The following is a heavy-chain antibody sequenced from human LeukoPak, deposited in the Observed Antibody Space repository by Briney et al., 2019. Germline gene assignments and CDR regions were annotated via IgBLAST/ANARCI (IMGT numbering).Heavy chain of an antibody. J-gene: IGHJ3*02. CDR1: GFTFSNYA. Sequence: PGGSLRLSCTASGFTFSNYAMMWGRQAPGKGLEWVSAITGSGSSTYYADSVKGRFTISRDNAKNSLYLQMNSLRAEDTAVYYCARNSGRGGGTIRAFDIWGQGTMVTVSS. D-gene: IGHD1-26*01. CDR3: ARNSGRGGGTIRAFDI. CDR2: ITGSGSST. V-gene: IGHV3-23*01.